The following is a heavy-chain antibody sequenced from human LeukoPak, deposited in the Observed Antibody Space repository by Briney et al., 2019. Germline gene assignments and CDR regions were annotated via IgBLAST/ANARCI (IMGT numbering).Heavy chain of an antibody. CDR3: ARHRSSGFDY. D-gene: IGHD6-6*01. CDR2: MNPNSGNT. J-gene: IGHJ4*02. V-gene: IGHV1-8*01. CDR1: GYTLTSYD. Sequence: GASVKVSCKASGYTLTSYDINWVRQATGQGLEWMGWMNPNSGNTGYAQTFQGRVTMTGNTSISQASMELSSLRSEDTAVYYCARHRSSGFDYWGQGTLGTASS.